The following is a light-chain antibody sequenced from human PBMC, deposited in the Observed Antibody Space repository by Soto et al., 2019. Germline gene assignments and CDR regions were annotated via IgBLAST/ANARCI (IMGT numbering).Light chain of an antibody. V-gene: IGKV1-39*01. Sequence: DIHMTQSPSSLSASVGDRVTIPCRASQTIGTSLNWYQQKPGKAPNLLIYAASSLPSGVPSRFSGSGSGTDFTLTISSLQPEDFATYYCQQSYSTPRTFGQGTKVEIK. CDR3: QQSYSTPRT. CDR2: AAS. J-gene: IGKJ1*01. CDR1: QTIGTS.